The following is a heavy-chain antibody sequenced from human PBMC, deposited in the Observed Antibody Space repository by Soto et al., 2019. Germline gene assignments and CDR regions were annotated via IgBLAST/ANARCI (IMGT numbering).Heavy chain of an antibody. D-gene: IGHD1-26*01. V-gene: IGHV1-18*01. CDR1: GYTFTSYG. CDR3: ARDPRSGSYYSRAAGAYDY. J-gene: IGHJ4*02. CDR2: ISAYNGNT. Sequence: GASVKVSCKASGYTFTSYGISWVRQAPGQGLEWMGWISAYNGNTNYAQKLQGRVTMTTDTSTSTAYMELSSLRSEDTAVYYCARDPRSGSYYSRAAGAYDYWGQGTLVTVSS.